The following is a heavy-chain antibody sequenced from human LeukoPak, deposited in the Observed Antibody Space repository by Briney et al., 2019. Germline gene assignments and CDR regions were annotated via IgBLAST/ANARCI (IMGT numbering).Heavy chain of an antibody. CDR2: INPNSGGT. D-gene: IGHD3-10*01. CDR1: GYTFTGYY. J-gene: IGHJ4*02. Sequence: GASVKVSCKASGYTFTGYYMHWVRQAPGQGLEWMGWINPNSGGTNYAQKFQGRVTMTRDTSISTAYMELGSLRSEDTAVYFCATMKRSYSVFDYWGQGTLVTVSS. CDR3: ATMKRSYSVFDY. V-gene: IGHV1-2*02.